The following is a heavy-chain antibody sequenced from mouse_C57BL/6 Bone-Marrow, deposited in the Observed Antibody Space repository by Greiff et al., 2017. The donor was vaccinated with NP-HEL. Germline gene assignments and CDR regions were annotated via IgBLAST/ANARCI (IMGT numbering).Heavy chain of an antibody. J-gene: IGHJ2*01. V-gene: IGHV1-15*01. CDR1: GYTFTDYE. CDR2: IDPETGGT. CDR3: TPTWTY. Sequence: VQRVESGAELVRPGASVTLSCKASGYTFTDYEMHWVKQTPVHGLEWIGAIDPETGGTAYNQKFKGKAILTADKSSSPAYMELRSLTSEDSAFYSCTPTWTYWGKAPLSQSPQ. D-gene: IGHD5-5*01.